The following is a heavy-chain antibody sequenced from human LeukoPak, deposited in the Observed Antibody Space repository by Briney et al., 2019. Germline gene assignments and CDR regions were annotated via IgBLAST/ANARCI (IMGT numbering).Heavy chain of an antibody. J-gene: IGHJ5*02. D-gene: IGHD6-13*01. CDR1: GGTFSSYA. V-gene: IGHV1-69*01. CDR2: IIPIFGTE. CDR3: AKTAGIAAAGAFDP. Sequence: SVKASCKASGGTFSSYAISWVRQAPGQGLEWMGGIIPIFGTENYAQKFQGRVTITADESTSTAYMELSSLRSEDTAVYYCAKTAGIAAAGAFDPWGQGTLVTVSS.